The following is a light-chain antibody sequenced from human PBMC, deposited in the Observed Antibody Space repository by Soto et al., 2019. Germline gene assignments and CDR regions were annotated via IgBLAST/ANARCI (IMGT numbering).Light chain of an antibody. J-gene: IGKJ1*01. CDR2: GAS. CDR3: QQYGSSPQT. CDR1: QSVRSSY. Sequence: EIVLTQSPGTLSLSPGERATLSCRASQSVRSSYLAWYQQKPSQPPRLLIYGASSRATGIPDRFSGSGSGTDFTLTITRLEPGDFAVYYCQQYGSSPQTFGQGTKVDIK. V-gene: IGKV3-20*01.